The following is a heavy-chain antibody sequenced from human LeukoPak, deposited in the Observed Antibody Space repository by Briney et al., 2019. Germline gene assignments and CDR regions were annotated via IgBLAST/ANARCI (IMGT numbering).Heavy chain of an antibody. V-gene: IGHV3-23*01. CDR3: GSRGHNLGYFEW. D-gene: IGHD5-18*01. CDR2: NSGSGGST. J-gene: IGHJ4*02. CDR1: GFTFSSYP. Sequence: QTGGSLRLSCAASGFTFSSYPMSWVRQAPGKGLEWVSANSGSGGSTYYAHCVKGRLTISRDNPKNTLSVQMNSLRADDSAVYYGGSRGHNLGYFEWGSQGSL.